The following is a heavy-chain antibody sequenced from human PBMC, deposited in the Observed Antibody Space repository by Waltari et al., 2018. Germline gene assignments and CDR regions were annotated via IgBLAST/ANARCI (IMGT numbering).Heavy chain of an antibody. CDR3: ARDLSHLGMDV. Sequence: QVLLVEAGGGLVQPGGSLRLSCAASGCPRSDFYMAWIRQAPGGGLEWVSYITHGGTPRSYAESIKGRFTISRDSAKNSLYLQMDSLRADDTAVYYCARDLSHLGMDVWGQGTTVTVAS. CDR2: ITHGGTPR. J-gene: IGHJ6*02. V-gene: IGHV3-11*01. CDR1: GCPRSDFY.